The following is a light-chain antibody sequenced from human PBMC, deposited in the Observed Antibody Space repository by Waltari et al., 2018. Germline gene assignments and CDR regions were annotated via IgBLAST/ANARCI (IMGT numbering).Light chain of an antibody. V-gene: IGKV3-20*01. J-gene: IGKJ4*01. CDR3: QQYGTSPPNT. CDR2: GAS. CDR1: QSIDSNY. Sequence: EIVLTQSPVTLSLSPGERATLSCRASQSIDSNYLAWYQQKPGQAPRLLIYGASNRATGIPDTFSGSGSGTDFTLTISRLEPEDFAVYYCQQYGTSPPNTFGGGTKVEIK.